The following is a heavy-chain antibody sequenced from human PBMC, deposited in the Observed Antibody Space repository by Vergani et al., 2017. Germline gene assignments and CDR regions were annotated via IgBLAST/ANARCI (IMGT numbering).Heavy chain of an antibody. CDR2: IDPSDSYT. Sequence: EVQLVQSGAEVKKPGESLKISCKGSGYSFTSYWIGWVRQMPGKGLEWMGRIDPSDSYTNYSPSFQGHVTISADKSISTAYLQWSSLKASDTAMYYCARGVVTAIPGVYYFDYWGQGTLVTVSS. CDR3: ARGVVTAIPGVYYFDY. J-gene: IGHJ4*02. CDR1: GYSFTSYW. D-gene: IGHD2-21*02. V-gene: IGHV5-10-1*01.